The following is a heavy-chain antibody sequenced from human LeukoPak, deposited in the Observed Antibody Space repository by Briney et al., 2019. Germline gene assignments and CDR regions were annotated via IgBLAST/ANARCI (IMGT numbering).Heavy chain of an antibody. Sequence: ASVKVSCKASGGTFSSYAISWVRQAPGQGLEWMGWINPNSGGTNYAQKFQGRVTMTRDTSISTAYMELSRLRSDDTAVYYCASLGDSIVVVPAAIAQNDAFDIWGQGTMVTVSS. CDR2: INPNSGGT. V-gene: IGHV1-2*02. CDR3: ASLGDSIVVVPAAIAQNDAFDI. J-gene: IGHJ3*02. D-gene: IGHD2-2*02. CDR1: GGTFSSYA.